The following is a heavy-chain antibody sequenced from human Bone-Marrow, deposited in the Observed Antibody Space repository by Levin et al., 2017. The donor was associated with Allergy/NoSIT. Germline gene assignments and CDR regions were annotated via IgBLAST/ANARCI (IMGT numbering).Heavy chain of an antibody. CDR1: GSFSGFY. CDR2: IHHRGDT. J-gene: IGHJ4*02. Sequence: SETLSLTCGGSFSGFYWSWIRQPPGKGLEWVGEIHHRGDTEYNPSLKSRVTISIDTSKNQFSLSLTSVTAADTAVYYCARTRVGHCSGGNCYPRGVFDLWGQGMLVTVSS. V-gene: IGHV4-34*01. D-gene: IGHD2-15*01. CDR3: ARTRVGHCSGGNCYPRGVFDL.